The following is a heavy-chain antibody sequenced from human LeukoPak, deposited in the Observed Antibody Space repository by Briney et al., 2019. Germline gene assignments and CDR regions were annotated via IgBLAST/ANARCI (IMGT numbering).Heavy chain of an antibody. V-gene: IGHV1-18*01. CDR1: GYTFTSYG. Sequence: EASVKVSCKASGYTFTSYGISWVRQAPGQGLEWMGWISAYNGNTNYAQKFQGRVTITADKSTSTAYMELSSLRSEDTAVYYCASVSGFRGPLWGSATAPFDYWGQGTLVTVSS. CDR2: ISAYNGNT. D-gene: IGHD3-10*01. CDR3: ASVSGFRGPLWGSATAPFDY. J-gene: IGHJ4*02.